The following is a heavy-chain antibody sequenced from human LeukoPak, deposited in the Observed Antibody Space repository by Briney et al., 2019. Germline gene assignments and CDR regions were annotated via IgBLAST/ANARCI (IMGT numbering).Heavy chain of an antibody. CDR1: GGSISSSSYN. D-gene: IGHD6-13*01. CDR3: ARPPGIAAAWFDP. Sequence: SETLSLTCTVSGGSISSSSYNWAWIRQPPGKGLEWIGNIDNIGSTYYNPSLQSLFTISVDKSKDQFSLKLNSVTAADTAMYYCARPPGIAAAWFDPWGQGTLVTVSS. CDR2: IDNIGST. V-gene: IGHV4-39*01. J-gene: IGHJ5*02.